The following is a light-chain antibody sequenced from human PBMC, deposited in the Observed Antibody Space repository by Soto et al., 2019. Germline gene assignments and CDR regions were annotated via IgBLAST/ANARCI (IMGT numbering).Light chain of an antibody. Sequence: ELVLTQSPATLSLSPGESATLSCRASQSVAGYLAWYQQKPGQGPRLLIYDSSTRATGTPARFRGSGSGTDFPLTISSREPEDFAIYIWQHRSNWCMYTFGQGTKLEIK. CDR2: DSS. J-gene: IGKJ2*01. CDR3: QHRSNWCMYT. CDR1: QSVAGY. V-gene: IGKV3-11*01.